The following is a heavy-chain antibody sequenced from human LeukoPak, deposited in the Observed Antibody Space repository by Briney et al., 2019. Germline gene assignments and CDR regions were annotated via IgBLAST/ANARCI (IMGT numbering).Heavy chain of an antibody. CDR3: ARDLYCSSTSCYSLNYYYYYMDV. Sequence: GASVKVSCKASGYTFTGYYMHWVRQAPVQGLEWMGWINPNSGGTNYAQKFQGRVTMTRDTSISTAYMELSRLRSDDTAVYYCARDLYCSSTSCYSLNYYYYYMDVWGKGTTVTVSS. V-gene: IGHV1-2*02. D-gene: IGHD2-2*01. CDR1: GYTFTGYY. CDR2: INPNSGGT. J-gene: IGHJ6*03.